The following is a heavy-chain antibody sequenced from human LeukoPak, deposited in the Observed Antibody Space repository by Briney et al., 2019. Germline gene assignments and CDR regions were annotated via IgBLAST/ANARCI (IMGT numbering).Heavy chain of an antibody. V-gene: IGHV4-34*01. D-gene: IGHD2-15*01. J-gene: IGHJ4*02. CDR1: GGSFSGYY. Sequence: PSETLSLTCAVYGGSFSGYYWSWIRQPPGKGLEWIGEINHSGSTSYNPSLKSRVTISVDTSKNQFSLKLSSVTAADTAVYYCARRGVRSSPPGSPFDYWGQGTLVTVSS. CDR3: ARRGVRSSPPGSPFDY. CDR2: INHSGST.